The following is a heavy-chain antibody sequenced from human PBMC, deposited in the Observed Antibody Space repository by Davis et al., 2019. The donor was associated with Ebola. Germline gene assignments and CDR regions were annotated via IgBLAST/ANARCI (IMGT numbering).Heavy chain of an antibody. V-gene: IGHV1-3*01. CDR2: INAGNGNT. D-gene: IGHD2-2*02. Sequence: ASVKVSCKASGYTFTSHAMHWVRQAPGQRLEWMGWINAGNGNTKYSQKFQGRVTITRDTSASTAYMELSSLRSEDTAVYYCARGTSRYCSSTSCYRVGFDYWGQGTLVTVSS. CDR1: GYTFTSHA. J-gene: IGHJ4*02. CDR3: ARGTSRYCSSTSCYRVGFDY.